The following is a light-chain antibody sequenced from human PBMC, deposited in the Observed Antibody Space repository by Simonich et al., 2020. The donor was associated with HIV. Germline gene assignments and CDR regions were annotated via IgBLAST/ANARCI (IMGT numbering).Light chain of an antibody. CDR3: QHYYTTPLT. Sequence: DIVMTQSPDSLAVSLGERATINCKSSQSVLHSSNNKNPLAWYQQKPGQPPKLLVYWASTREYGVPDRFSGSGSGTDFTLTISSLQAEDVAVYYCQHYYTTPLTFGGGTKVEIK. CDR1: QSVLHSSNNKNP. J-gene: IGKJ4*01. CDR2: WAS. V-gene: IGKV4-1*01.